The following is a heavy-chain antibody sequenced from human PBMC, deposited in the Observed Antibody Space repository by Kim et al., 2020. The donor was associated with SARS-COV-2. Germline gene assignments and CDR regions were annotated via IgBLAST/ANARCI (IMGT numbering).Heavy chain of an antibody. CDR1: GFTFSDYY. Sequence: GGSLRLSCAASGFTFSDYYMSWIRQAPGKGLEWVSYISSSGSTIYYADSVKGRFTISRDNAKNSLYLQMNSLRAEDTAVYYCARDLPHYYDSSGYGRNWYFDLWGRGTLVTVSS. V-gene: IGHV3-11*01. D-gene: IGHD3-22*01. CDR3: ARDLPHYYDSSGYGRNWYFDL. CDR2: ISSSGSTI. J-gene: IGHJ2*01.